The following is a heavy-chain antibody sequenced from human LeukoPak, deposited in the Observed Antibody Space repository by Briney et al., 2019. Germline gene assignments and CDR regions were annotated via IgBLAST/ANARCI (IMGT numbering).Heavy chain of an antibody. V-gene: IGHV1-69*13. D-gene: IGHD3-10*01. J-gene: IGHJ4*02. CDR3: ARGRTHGYGSNIFDY. Sequence: SVKVSCKASGGTFSSYAISWVRQAPGQGLEWMGGIILIFGTANYAQKFQGRVTITADESTSTAYMELSSLRSEDTAVYYCARGRTHGYGSNIFDYWGQGTLVTVSS. CDR2: IILIFGTA. CDR1: GGTFSSYA.